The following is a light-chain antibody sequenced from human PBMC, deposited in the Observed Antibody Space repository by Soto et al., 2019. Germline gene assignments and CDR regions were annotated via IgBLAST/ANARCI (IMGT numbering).Light chain of an antibody. V-gene: IGKV1-27*01. Sequence: DIQMTQSPSSLSASVGDRVTITCRASQGISTYFAWYKQKPGQVPKLLIYAASTLQSGVPSRFSGSGSGTDFTLTISSLQSEDVTTYYCQKYNSVPRTVGPGTKVDIK. J-gene: IGKJ3*01. CDR2: AAS. CDR3: QKYNSVPRT. CDR1: QGISTY.